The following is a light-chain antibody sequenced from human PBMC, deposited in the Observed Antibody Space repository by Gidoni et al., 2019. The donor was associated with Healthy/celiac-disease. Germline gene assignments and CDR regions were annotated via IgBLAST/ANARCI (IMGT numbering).Light chain of an antibody. CDR2: GAS. J-gene: IGKJ4*01. Sequence: EIVLTQSPGTLSLSPGERATLSCRASQSVSSSYLAWSQQKPGQAPRRLIYGASSRATGIPDRFSGSGSGTDFTLTISRLEPEDFAVYYCQQYGSSPAFGGGTKVEIK. V-gene: IGKV3-20*01. CDR1: QSVSSSY. CDR3: QQYGSSPA.